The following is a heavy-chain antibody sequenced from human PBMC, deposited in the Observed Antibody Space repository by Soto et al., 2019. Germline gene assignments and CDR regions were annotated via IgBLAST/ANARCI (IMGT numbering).Heavy chain of an antibody. CDR3: STDSLFGAVIRPFEY. CDR2: FDPEDGET. J-gene: IGHJ4*02. D-gene: IGHD3-3*01. Sequence: ASVKVSCKVSGYTLTDFSMHWVRQAPGKGLEWMGTFDPEDGETVYAQKFQGRVSMTEDTSTDTVYMELSSPRSDDTAVYCCSTDSLFGAVIRPFEYWGQGTLVTVSS. CDR1: GYTLTDFS. V-gene: IGHV1-24*01.